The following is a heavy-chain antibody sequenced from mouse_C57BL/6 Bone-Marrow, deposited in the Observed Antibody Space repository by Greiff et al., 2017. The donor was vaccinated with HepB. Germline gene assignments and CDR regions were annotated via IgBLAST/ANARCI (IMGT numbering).Heavy chain of an antibody. CDR2: FHPYNDDT. CDR1: GYTFTTYP. CDR3: ARNNNYYGSSYFWYFDV. V-gene: IGHV1-47*01. D-gene: IGHD1-1*01. J-gene: IGHJ1*03. Sequence: VKLMESGAELVKPGASVKMSCKASGYTFTTYPIEWMKQNHGKSLEWIGNFHPYNDDTKYNEKFKGKATLTVEKSSSTVYLELSRLTSDDSAVYYCARNNNYYGSSYFWYFDVWGTGTTVTVSS.